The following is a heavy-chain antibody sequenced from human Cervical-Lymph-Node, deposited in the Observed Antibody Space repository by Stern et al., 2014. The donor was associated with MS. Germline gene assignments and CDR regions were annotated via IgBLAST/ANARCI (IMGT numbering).Heavy chain of an antibody. V-gene: IGHV2-70*04. J-gene: IGHJ5*02. CDR2: HDWDNTE. CDR1: GFSLSTSGMR. CDR3: ARSYNWSPFDP. Sequence: QITLKESGPAMVKPTQTLTLTCNFSGFSLSTSGMRVSWLRQPPGKALEWLARHDWDNTELYSPSLKTRLTISKDTSRNQVVLVMTNMDPTDTATYFCARSYNWSPFDPWGQGTLVTVSS. D-gene: IGHD1-1*01.